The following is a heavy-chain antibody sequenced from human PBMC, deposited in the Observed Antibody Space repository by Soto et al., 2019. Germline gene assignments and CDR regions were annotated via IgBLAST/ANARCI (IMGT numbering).Heavy chain of an antibody. J-gene: IGHJ4*02. CDR2: IYYSGST. CDR1: GGSISCYY. Sequence: SETMSLTCTVSGGSISCYYWSWIRQPPGKGLEWIGYIYYSGSTNYNPSLKRRVTISADTSKNQFSLKLTSVTAADTAVYYCARGGYSSGWNNYFDSWGQGTLVTVSS. D-gene: IGHD6-19*01. CDR3: ARGGYSSGWNNYFDS. V-gene: IGHV4-59*01.